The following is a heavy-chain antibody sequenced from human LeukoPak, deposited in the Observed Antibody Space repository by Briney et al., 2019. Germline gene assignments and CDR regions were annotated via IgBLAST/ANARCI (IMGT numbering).Heavy chain of an antibody. Sequence: ASVTVSCMASGYAFIRYGISWVRQAPGQGLEWMGWISAYNGNTNYVQKLQGSVTMTTDTSTSTAYMELRSLRSDDTAVYYCARDRRPYYYDSSGLNYFDYWGQGTLVTVSS. CDR3: ARDRRPYYYDSSGLNYFDY. V-gene: IGHV1-18*01. CDR1: GYAFIRYG. J-gene: IGHJ4*02. CDR2: ISAYNGNT. D-gene: IGHD3-22*01.